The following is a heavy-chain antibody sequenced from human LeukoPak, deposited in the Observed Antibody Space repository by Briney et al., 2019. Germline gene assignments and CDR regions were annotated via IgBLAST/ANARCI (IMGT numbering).Heavy chain of an antibody. CDR2: IYSGDST. V-gene: IGHV3-66*01. CDR3: AREYCSGGSCYNDAFDI. Sequence: GGSLRLSCAASGFTVSTNYMSWVRQAPGKGLEWVSIIYSGDSTYYADSVKGRFTISRDNAKNSLYLQMNSLRAEDTAVYYCAREYCSGGSCYNDAFDIWGQGTMVTVSS. D-gene: IGHD2-15*01. CDR1: GFTVSTNY. J-gene: IGHJ3*02.